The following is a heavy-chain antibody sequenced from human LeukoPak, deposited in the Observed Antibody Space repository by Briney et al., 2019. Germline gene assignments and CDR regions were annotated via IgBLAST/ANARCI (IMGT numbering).Heavy chain of an antibody. D-gene: IGHD3-3*01. CDR2: ISYDGSNK. Sequence: GGSLRLSCAASGFTFSSYAMHWVRQAPGKGLEWVAVISYDGSNKYYADSVKGRFTISRDNSKNTLYLQMNSLRAEDTAVYYCARGMYDFWSGYSATADAFDIWGQGTMVTVSS. CDR3: ARGMYDFWSGYSATADAFDI. J-gene: IGHJ3*02. V-gene: IGHV3-30-3*01. CDR1: GFTFSSYA.